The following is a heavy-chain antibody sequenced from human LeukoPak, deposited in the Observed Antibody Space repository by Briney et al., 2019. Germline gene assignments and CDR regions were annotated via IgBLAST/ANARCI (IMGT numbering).Heavy chain of an antibody. CDR2: TYYRSKWYN. Sequence: SQTLSLTCAISRDSVSSDNAAWNWIRQSPSRGLEWLGRTYYRSKWYNDYARSVKSRITINADTSKNRFSLQLNSVTPEDTAVYYCARVRGVATTKRTFFDTWGQGTRVTVSS. J-gene: IGHJ5*02. D-gene: IGHD6-13*01. CDR1: RDSVSSDNAA. CDR3: ARVRGVATTKRTFFDT. V-gene: IGHV6-1*01.